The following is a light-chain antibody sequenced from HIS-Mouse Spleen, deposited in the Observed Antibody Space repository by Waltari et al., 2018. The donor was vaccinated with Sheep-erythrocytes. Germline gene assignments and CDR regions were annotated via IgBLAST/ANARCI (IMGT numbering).Light chain of an antibody. Sequence: DIQLTQSPSFLSASVGDRVTITCRASQGISSYLAWYQQKPGKAPKLLIYAASTLQSGVPSRFSGSGTGTEFTLTFSSLQPEDCATYYCQQLNSYPHTFGQGTKLEIK. J-gene: IGKJ2*01. CDR2: AAS. CDR1: QGISSY. CDR3: QQLNSYPHT. V-gene: IGKV1-9*01.